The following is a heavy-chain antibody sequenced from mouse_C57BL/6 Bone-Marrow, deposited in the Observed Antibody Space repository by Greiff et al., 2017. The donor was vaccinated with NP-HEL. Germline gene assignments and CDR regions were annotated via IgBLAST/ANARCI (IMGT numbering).Heavy chain of an antibody. CDR1: GYTFTSYW. Sequence: QVQLQQPGAELVKPGASVKLSCKASGYTFTSYWMQWVKQRPGQGLEWIGEIDPSDSYTNYNQKFKGKVTLTRDTASSTVYMQISSLTSEDSAVYYCAIYYCSYFFYFDYWGQGTTLTVSS. D-gene: IGHD2-1*01. V-gene: IGHV1-50*01. J-gene: IGHJ2*01. CDR2: IDPSDSYT. CDR3: AIYYCSYFFYFDY.